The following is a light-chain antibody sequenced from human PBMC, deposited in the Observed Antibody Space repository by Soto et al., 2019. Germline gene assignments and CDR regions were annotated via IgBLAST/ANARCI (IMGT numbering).Light chain of an antibody. CDR2: DVT. Sequence: QSALTQPPSVSGSPGQSVTISCTVTSSDVGDYEHVSWYQQAPGTAPKLIIFDVTNRPSGVPDRFSGSKSGNTPSLTIFGLQAEDEADYYCSLYTSSSTWVFGGGTKLNVL. V-gene: IGLV2-18*01. J-gene: IGLJ3*02. CDR1: SSDVGDYEH. CDR3: SLYTSSSTWV.